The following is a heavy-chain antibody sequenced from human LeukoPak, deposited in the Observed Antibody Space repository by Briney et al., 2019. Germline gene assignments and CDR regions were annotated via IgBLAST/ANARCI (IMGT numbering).Heavy chain of an antibody. Sequence: SETLSLTCTVSGGSIDSYYWSWIRQPPGKGLEWIGYIYYTGSTEYHPSLKSRVTISLDTSKNQFSLELTSVTAADTAVYYCARVYQSAEYYFDYWGQGNLVSVSS. CDR2: IYYTGST. J-gene: IGHJ4*02. CDR3: ARVYQSAEYYFDY. D-gene: IGHD2-2*01. V-gene: IGHV4-59*01. CDR1: GGSIDSYY.